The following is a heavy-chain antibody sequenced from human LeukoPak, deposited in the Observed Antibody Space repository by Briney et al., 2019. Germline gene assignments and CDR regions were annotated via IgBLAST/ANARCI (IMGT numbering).Heavy chain of an antibody. CDR3: ARGFRFPDV. CDR1: GFTFSDYY. D-gene: IGHD2-21*01. J-gene: IGHJ6*04. Sequence: GGSLRFSCAASGFTFSDYYMSWIRQAPGKGLEWVSVKGRFTISGDNAKNSLYLQMNSLRAEDTAVYYCARGFRFPDVWGKGTTVTVSS. V-gene: IGHV3-11*04.